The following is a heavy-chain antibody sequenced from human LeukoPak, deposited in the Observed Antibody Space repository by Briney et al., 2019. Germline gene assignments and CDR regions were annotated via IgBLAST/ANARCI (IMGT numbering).Heavy chain of an antibody. CDR2: IYYSGTT. J-gene: IGHJ5*02. V-gene: IGHV4-31*03. CDR1: GGSISSGDYY. D-gene: IGHD3-10*01. CDR3: ARQRYYGSGSYSLNWFDP. Sequence: SETLSLTCTVSGGSISSGDYYWTWIRQHPGKGLEWIGHIYYSGTTYSNPSLKSRVTISVDTSKNQFSLKLSSVTAADTAVYYCARQRYYGSGSYSLNWFDPWGQGTLVTVSS.